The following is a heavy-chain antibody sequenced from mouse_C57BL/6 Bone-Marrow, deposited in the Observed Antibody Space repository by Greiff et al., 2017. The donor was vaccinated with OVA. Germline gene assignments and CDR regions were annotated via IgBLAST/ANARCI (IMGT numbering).Heavy chain of an antibody. Sequence: VQLQQSGAELVRPGASVKLSCTASGFNIKDDYMHWVKQRPEQGLEWIGWIDPENGDTEYASKFQGKATITADTSSNTAYLQLSSLTSEDTAVYYCTTTGYWDFDVWGTGTTVTVSS. CDR1: GFNIKDDY. V-gene: IGHV14-4*01. CDR2: IDPENGDT. J-gene: IGHJ1*03. CDR3: TTTGYWDFDV.